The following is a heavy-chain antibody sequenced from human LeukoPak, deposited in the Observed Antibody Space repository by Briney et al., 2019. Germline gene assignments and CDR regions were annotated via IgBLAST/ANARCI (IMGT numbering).Heavy chain of an antibody. Sequence: ASVKVSCKASGYTFTGYYMHWVRQAPGQGLEWMGGFDPEDGETIYAQKFQGRVTMTEDTSTDTAYMELSSLRSEDTAVYYCATADYDSSGYYYRDAFDIWGQGTMVTVSS. V-gene: IGHV1-24*01. D-gene: IGHD3-22*01. CDR3: ATADYDSSGYYYRDAFDI. CDR1: GYTFTGYY. CDR2: FDPEDGET. J-gene: IGHJ3*02.